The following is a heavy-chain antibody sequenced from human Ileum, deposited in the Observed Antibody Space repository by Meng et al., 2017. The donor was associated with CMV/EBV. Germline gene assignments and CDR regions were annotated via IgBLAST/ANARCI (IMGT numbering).Heavy chain of an antibody. V-gene: IGHV4-61*02. Sequence: QGALPQSGPVQVKPSQLLSPTCTVSGCPVYSQSYYWNWIRQPAGKTLEWIGRIYITYGRSNYNPSHKSRVTMAIDISKNQFSLNLTSVTAADTAVYYCARGGYSIPASYQYINYWGRGTLVTVSS. D-gene: IGHD2-15*01. CDR3: ARGGYSIPASYQYINY. CDR1: GCPVYSQSYY. CDR2: IYITYGRS. J-gene: IGHJ4*02.